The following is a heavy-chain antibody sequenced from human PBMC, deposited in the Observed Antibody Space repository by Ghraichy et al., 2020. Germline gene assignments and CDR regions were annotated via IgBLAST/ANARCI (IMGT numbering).Heavy chain of an antibody. J-gene: IGHJ4*02. V-gene: IGHV5-51*01. CDR2: ICPGDFDT. D-gene: IGHD3-10*01. CDR1: GYSFPNYC. Sequence: GESLNISCKGSGYSFPNYCIGWVRQIPGKGLEWMGIICPGDFDTRYSPSFQGQVTISADKSISTAYLQWSSLKASDTAMYYCARHSVYYGSGNEDYFNFWGQGTLVTVSS. CDR3: ARHSVYYGSGNEDYFNF.